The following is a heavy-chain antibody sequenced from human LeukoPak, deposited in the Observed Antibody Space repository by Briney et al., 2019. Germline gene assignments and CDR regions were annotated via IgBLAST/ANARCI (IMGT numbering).Heavy chain of an antibody. CDR1: GYTLTQLS. CDR2: FDVEDGEI. CDR3: ATNRQIMILGVVIMPAFDI. V-gene: IGHV1-24*01. J-gene: IGHJ3*02. D-gene: IGHD3-3*01. Sequence: ASVKVSCKVSGYTLTQLSVHWVRQAPGKGREWMGGFDVEDGEIIYAQKFQGRVTMTEDTPTDTAYMELSSLRSEDTAVYYCATNRQIMILGVVIMPAFDIWGQGTMVTVSS.